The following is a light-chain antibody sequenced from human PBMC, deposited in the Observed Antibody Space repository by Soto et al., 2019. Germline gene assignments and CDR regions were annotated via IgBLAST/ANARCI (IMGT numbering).Light chain of an antibody. CDR2: AVS. J-gene: IGKJ1*01. CDR3: QQTYSTPPL. CDR1: QRIGTN. V-gene: IGKV1-39*01. Sequence: DIPMTQSPSSLSASIGDRVILTCRASQRIGTNLNWYQHRPGKAPKLLIYAVSSLQSGVSSRFSGSGSGTDGPLSIDSLQREDFATYYCQQTYSTPPLFGQGNKVEIK.